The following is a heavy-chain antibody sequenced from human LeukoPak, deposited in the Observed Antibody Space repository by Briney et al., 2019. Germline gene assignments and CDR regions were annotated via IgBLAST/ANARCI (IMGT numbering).Heavy chain of an antibody. D-gene: IGHD3-22*01. CDR2: ISGSGGST. J-gene: IGHJ4*02. V-gene: IGHV3-23*01. CDR1: GFTFSSYA. CDR3: AKDLGRYYDDSSGSGDYFDY. Sequence: PGGSLRLSCAASGFTFSSYAMSWVRQAPGKGLEWVSTISGSGGSTYYADSVKGRFTISRDNSKNTLYLQMNSLRAEDTAVYYCAKDLGRYYDDSSGSGDYFDYWGQGTLVTVSS.